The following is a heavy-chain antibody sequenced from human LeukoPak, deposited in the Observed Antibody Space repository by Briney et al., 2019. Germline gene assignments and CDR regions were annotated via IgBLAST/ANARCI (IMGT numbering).Heavy chain of an antibody. CDR1: GFTFSSYA. J-gene: IGHJ4*02. V-gene: IGHV3-23*01. CDR2: ISGSGGST. Sequence: GGSLRLSCAASGFTFSSYAMSWVRQAPGKGLEWVSAISGSGGSTYYADSVKGRFTISRDNSKNTLYLQMNSLRAEDTAVYYCAKLGTLWYYYDSSGYYFDYWGQGTLVTVSS. CDR3: AKLGTLWYYYDSSGYYFDY. D-gene: IGHD3-22*01.